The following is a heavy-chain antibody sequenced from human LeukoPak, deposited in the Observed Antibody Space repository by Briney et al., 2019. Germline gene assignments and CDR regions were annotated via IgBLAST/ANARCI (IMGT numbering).Heavy chain of an antibody. CDR2: IYSGGST. CDR3: ARAYSMVRGDYYGMDV. D-gene: IGHD3-10*01. V-gene: IGHV3-53*01. J-gene: IGHJ6*02. CDR1: GFTVSSNC. Sequence: GGSLRLSCAASGFTVSSNCMSWVRQAPGKGLEWVSVIYSGGSTYYADSVKGRFTISRDNSKNTLYLQMNSLRAEDTAVYYCARAYSMVRGDYYGMDVWGQGTTVTVSS.